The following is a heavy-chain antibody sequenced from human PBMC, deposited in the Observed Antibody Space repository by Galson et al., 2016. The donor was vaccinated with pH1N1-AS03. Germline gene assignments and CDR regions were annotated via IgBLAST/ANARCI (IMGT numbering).Heavy chain of an antibody. CDR3: ASAGYHTPGYHY. Sequence: SETLSLTCAVSGGSMTSPDWWTWVRQPPGKGLGWIGEVHYSGTTSYNPSLNSRVTMSIDKSNNQFSLNLGSVTAADTAVYFCASAGYHTPGYHYWGQGALVTVSS. V-gene: IGHV4-4*02. CDR1: GGSMTSPDW. CDR2: VHYSGTT. J-gene: IGHJ4*02. D-gene: IGHD3-16*02.